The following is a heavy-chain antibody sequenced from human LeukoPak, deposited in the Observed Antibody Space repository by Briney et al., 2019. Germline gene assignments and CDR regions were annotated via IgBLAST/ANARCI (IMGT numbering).Heavy chain of an antibody. CDR3: AGGEYSGPFDY. J-gene: IGHJ4*02. CDR1: GGSISSGGYY. CDR2: TYYSGST. D-gene: IGHD1-26*01. V-gene: IGHV4-31*03. Sequence: SQTLSLTCTVSGGSISSGGYYWSWIRQHPGKGLEWIGYTYYSGSTYYNPSLKSRVTISVDTSKNQFSLKLSSVTAADTAVYYCAGGEYSGPFDYWGQGTLVTVSS.